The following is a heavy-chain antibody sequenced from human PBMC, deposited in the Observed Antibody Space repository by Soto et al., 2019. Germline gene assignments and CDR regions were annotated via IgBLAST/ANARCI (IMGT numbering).Heavy chain of an antibody. CDR3: ARDFGGKMSYYDSSAYEYYFDY. D-gene: IGHD3-22*01. J-gene: IGHJ4*02. CDR2: ISTYNGNT. Sequence: QVQLEQSGAEVKKPGASVKVSCKASGYTFTSYGISWVRQAPGQGLEWMGWISTYNGNTKYAQKLQGRVTMTTDTSTSKGYMELRSLRSDDTAVYYCARDFGGKMSYYDSSAYEYYFDYWGQGTLVTVSS. V-gene: IGHV1-18*01. CDR1: GYTFTSYG.